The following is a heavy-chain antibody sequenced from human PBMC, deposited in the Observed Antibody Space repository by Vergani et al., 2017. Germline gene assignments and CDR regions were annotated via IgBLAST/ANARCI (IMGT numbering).Heavy chain of an antibody. Sequence: EVQLVESGGGLVKPGGSLRLSCAASGFTFSSYSMNWVRQAPGKGLEWVSSISSSGSTIYYADSVKGRFTISRDNAKNSLYLQMNSLRAEDTAVYYCARVPYYYYYMDVWGKGTTVTVSS. CDR1: GFTFSSYS. CDR2: ISSSGSTI. V-gene: IGHV3-21*04. CDR3: ARVPYYYYYMDV. J-gene: IGHJ6*03.